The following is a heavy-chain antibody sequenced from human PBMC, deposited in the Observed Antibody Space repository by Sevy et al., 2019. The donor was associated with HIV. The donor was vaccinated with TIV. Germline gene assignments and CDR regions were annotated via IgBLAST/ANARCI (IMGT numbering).Heavy chain of an antibody. CDR3: ARAGSSGWEGYYYYMDV. D-gene: IGHD6-19*01. CDR1: GYTFTSYD. V-gene: IGHV1-8*03. CDR2: MNPNSGNT. Sequence: ASVKVSCKASGYTFTSYDINWVRQATGQGLEWMGWMNPNSGNTGYAQKFQGRVTITRNTSISTAYMELSSLRSEDTAVYYCARAGSSGWEGYYYYMDVWGKGTTVTVSS. J-gene: IGHJ6*03.